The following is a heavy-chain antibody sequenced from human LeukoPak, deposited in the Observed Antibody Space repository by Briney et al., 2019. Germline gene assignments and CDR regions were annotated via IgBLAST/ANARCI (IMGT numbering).Heavy chain of an antibody. Sequence: ASVKVSCKASGGTFSSYAISWVRQAPGQGLEWMGWISAYNGNTNYAQKLQGRVTMTTDTSTSTAYMELRSLRSDDTAVYYCARGGAQLWLFLGDYWGQGTLVTVSS. V-gene: IGHV1-18*01. CDR2: ISAYNGNT. J-gene: IGHJ4*02. D-gene: IGHD5-18*01. CDR3: ARGGAQLWLFLGDY. CDR1: GGTFSSYA.